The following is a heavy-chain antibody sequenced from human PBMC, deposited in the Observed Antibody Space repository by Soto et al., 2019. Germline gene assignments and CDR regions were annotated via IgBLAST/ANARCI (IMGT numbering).Heavy chain of an antibody. CDR2: ISGSGGST. V-gene: IGHV3-23*01. CDR1: GFTFGSYA. D-gene: IGHD3-3*01. Sequence: PGGSLRLSCAASGFTFGSYAMSWVRQAPGKGLEWVSAISGSGGSTYYADSVKGRFTISRDNSKNTLYLQMNSLRAEDTAVYYCAKVLRFLEWSYSPYYYYMDVWGKGTTVTVSS. J-gene: IGHJ6*03. CDR3: AKVLRFLEWSYSPYYYYMDV.